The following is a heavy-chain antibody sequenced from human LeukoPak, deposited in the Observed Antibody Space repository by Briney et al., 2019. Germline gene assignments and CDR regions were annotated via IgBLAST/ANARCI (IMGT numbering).Heavy chain of an antibody. D-gene: IGHD6-19*01. CDR1: GFTFSNYG. CDR2: ISTSASET. CDR3: AKDHLPGIVVADRDY. V-gene: IGHV3-23*01. J-gene: IGHJ4*02. Sequence: PGGSLRLSCAASGFTFSNYGMSWVRQAPGKGLEWVSAISTSASETHYADSVKGRFTISRDNSKNTLSLQMSSLRAEDTALYYCAKDHLPGIVVADRDYWGQGTLVTVSS.